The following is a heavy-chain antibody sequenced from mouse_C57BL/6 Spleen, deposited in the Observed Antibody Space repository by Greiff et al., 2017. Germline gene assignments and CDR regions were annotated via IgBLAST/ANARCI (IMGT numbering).Heavy chain of an antibody. D-gene: IGHD2-1*01. CDR1: GYTFTGYW. Sequence: VKLLESGAELMKPGASVKLSCKATGYTFTGYWIEWVKQRPGHGLEWIGEILPGSGSTNYNEKFKGKATFTADKSSNTAYMQLSSLTTEDSAIYYCAREGSGIYYGKGEAMDYWGQGTSVTVSS. V-gene: IGHV1-9*01. CDR2: ILPGSGST. J-gene: IGHJ4*01. CDR3: AREGSGIYYGKGEAMDY.